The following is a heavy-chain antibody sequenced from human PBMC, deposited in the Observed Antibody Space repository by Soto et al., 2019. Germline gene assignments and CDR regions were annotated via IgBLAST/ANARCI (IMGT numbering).Heavy chain of an antibody. CDR3: AKMRELTRLDY. D-gene: IGHD3-9*01. Sequence: GGSLRLSCAASGFTCSGYAMSWVRQAPGRGLEWVSTISDSGDNTYQADSVKGRFTISRDNSKNTLSLQMNSLRAEDTAVYFCAKMRELTRLDYWGQGTLVTVSS. CDR2: ISDSGDNT. V-gene: IGHV3-23*01. J-gene: IGHJ4*02. CDR1: GFTCSGYA.